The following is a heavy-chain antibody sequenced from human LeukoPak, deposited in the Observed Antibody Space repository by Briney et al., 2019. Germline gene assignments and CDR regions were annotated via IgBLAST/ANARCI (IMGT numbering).Heavy chain of an antibody. CDR1: GVPISSYY. Sequence: SETLSLTCTVSGVPISSYYWSWIRQPPGKGLEWIGRIYTSGSTNYNPSLKSRVTISVDKSKNQFSLKLSSVTAADTAVYDCARVLVERGYYFDYWGQGTLVTVSS. D-gene: IGHD2-8*01. CDR3: ARVLVERGYYFDY. V-gene: IGHV4-4*07. CDR2: IYTSGST. J-gene: IGHJ4*02.